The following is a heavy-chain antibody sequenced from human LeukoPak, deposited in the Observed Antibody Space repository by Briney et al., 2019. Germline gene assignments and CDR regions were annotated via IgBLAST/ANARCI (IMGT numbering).Heavy chain of an antibody. D-gene: IGHD2/OR15-2a*01. V-gene: IGHV3-7*01. Sequence: GGSLRLACAASGFTFSSYWMTWVRQAPGKGLEWVASINLDGSEKNYVDSVEGRFAISRDNAKKSLFLQMNSLRDEDTAVYYCARTRLSCDCWGQGTLVTVSS. CDR3: ARTRLSCDC. CDR1: GFTFSSYW. CDR2: INLDGSEK. J-gene: IGHJ4*02.